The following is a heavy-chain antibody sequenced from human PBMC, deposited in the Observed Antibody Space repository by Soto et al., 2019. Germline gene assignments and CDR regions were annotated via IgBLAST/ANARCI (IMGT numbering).Heavy chain of an antibody. J-gene: IGHJ4*02. Sequence: QVQLVQSGAEARESGASVKVSCKASGYTFTNHGISWVRQAPGEGLEWMGWISPYNGDTNNAQKFQGRVTMTTDTPTNTGFMELTRLTSDDTAVYYCARGGISSSEGLDYWGQGTLVTVSS. CDR1: GYTFTNHG. CDR3: ARGGISSSEGLDY. D-gene: IGHD6-13*01. CDR2: ISPYNGDT. V-gene: IGHV1-18*01.